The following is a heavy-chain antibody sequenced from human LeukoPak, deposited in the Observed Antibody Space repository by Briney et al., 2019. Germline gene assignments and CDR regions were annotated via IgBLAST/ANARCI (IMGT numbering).Heavy chain of an antibody. V-gene: IGHV1-3*01. CDR2: INASNGNT. CDR3: ARDPALYDFWSGYYTRYYYYGMDV. Sequence: ASVKVSCKASGYTFTSYAMHWVRQAPGQRLEWMGWINASNGNTKYSQKFQGRVTITRDTSASTAYMELSSLRSEDTAVYYCARDPALYDFWSGYYTRYYYYGMDVWGQGTTVTVSS. D-gene: IGHD3-3*01. CDR1: GYTFTSYA. J-gene: IGHJ6*02.